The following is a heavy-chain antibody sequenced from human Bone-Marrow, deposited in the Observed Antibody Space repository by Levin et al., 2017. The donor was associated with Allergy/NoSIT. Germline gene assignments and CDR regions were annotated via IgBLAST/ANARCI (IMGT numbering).Heavy chain of an antibody. CDR2: INHSGST. V-gene: IGHV4-34*01. CDR1: GGSFSGYY. J-gene: IGHJ6*03. Sequence: SQTLSLTCAVYGGSFSGYYWSWIRQPPGKGLEWIGEINHSGSTNYNPSLKSRVTISVDTSKNQFSLKLSSVTAADTAVYYCARIVATGLGGNYYYYYYMDVWGKGTTVTVSS. D-gene: IGHD5-12*01. CDR3: ARIVATGLGGNYYYYYYMDV.